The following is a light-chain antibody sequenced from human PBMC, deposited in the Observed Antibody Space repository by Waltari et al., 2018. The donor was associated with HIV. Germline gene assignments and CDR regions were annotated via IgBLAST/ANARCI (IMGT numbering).Light chain of an antibody. J-gene: IGLJ1*01. CDR2: EVS. CDR1: SSDVGRYNL. CDR3: CSYAGSNTHV. V-gene: IGLV2-23*02. Sequence: QSALTQPASVSGSPGQSITISCTGTSSDVGRYNLVSWYQQHTGKAPKLMLYEVSKRPPWVSNRFSASKSANTASLTISGLQAEDEAEYYCCSYAGSNTHVFGTGTKVTVL.